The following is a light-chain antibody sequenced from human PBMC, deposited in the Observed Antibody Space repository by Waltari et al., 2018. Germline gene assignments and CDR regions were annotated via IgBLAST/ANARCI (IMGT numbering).Light chain of an antibody. V-gene: IGKV3-15*01. Sequence: EIIMTQSPATLSLSPGERATLSCRASQSVTNNLAWYQQKPGQAPRLLIYGSSTRATSIPARISGSESGTEFTLTISSLQSEDFAFYYCQQYNNWPLTFGGGTKVEIK. CDR2: GSS. CDR3: QQYNNWPLT. J-gene: IGKJ4*01. CDR1: QSVTNN.